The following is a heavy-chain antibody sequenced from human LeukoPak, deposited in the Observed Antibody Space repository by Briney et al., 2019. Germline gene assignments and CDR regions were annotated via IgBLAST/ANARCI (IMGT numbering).Heavy chain of an antibody. CDR3: AKPLEKYTYGGNFDY. CDR1: GFTFSSYA. D-gene: IGHD4-23*01. V-gene: IGHV3-23*01. J-gene: IGHJ4*02. Sequence: GGSLGLSCEASGFTFSSYAMSWVRQAPGKGLAWGSVISSSADSTYYADSVKGRFTISRDNSKNTLYLQMNNLRAEDTAVYYCAKPLEKYTYGGNFDYWGQGILVTVSS. CDR2: ISSSADST.